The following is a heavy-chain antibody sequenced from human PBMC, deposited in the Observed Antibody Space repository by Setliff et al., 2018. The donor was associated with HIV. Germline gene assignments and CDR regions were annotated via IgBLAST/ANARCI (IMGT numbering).Heavy chain of an antibody. CDR3: ARERGSSSGYYYYGMDV. V-gene: IGHV4-34*09. D-gene: IGHD6-6*01. CDR1: GGSFSGYD. Sequence: SETLSLTCAVYGGSFSGYDWSWIRQLPGKGLEWIGHISYTGSTYYNPSLKSRLTISIDTSKNQFSLKLSSVTAADTAVYYCARERGSSSGYYYYGMDVWGQGTTVTVSS. CDR2: ISYTGST. J-gene: IGHJ6*02.